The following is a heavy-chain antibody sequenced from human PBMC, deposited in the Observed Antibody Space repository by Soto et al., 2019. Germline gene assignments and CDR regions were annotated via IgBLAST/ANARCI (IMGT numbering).Heavy chain of an antibody. CDR1: GFTFSDYY. CDR2: ISSSGSTI. V-gene: IGHV3-11*01. Sequence: QVQLVESGGGLVKPGGSLRLSCEASGFTFSDYYMSWLRQAPGKGLEWVSYISSSGSTIYYADSVKGRFTISRDNAKNSLYRQMNSLRDEDTAVYYCARVPFRYYYMDVWGKGTTVTVSS. CDR3: ARVPFRYYYMDV. J-gene: IGHJ6*03.